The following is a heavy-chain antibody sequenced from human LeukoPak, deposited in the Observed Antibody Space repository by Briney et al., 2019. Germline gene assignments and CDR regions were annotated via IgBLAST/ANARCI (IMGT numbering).Heavy chain of an antibody. V-gene: IGHV3-74*01. CDR1: GFTFTTFW. Sequence: GGSLRLSCATSGFTFTTFWMHWVRQAPGKGLGWVSRINHDGSSTNYADSVKGRFTISRDNAKNTVYLQMNSLRAEDTAVYYCARAGIRHALDYWGQGTLVTVSS. CDR3: ARAGIRHALDY. CDR2: INHDGSST. D-gene: IGHD5-18*01. J-gene: IGHJ4*02.